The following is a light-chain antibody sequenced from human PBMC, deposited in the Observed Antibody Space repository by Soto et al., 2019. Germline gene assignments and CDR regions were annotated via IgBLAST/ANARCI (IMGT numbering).Light chain of an antibody. CDR3: MQALQTPIT. Sequence: DIVMTQSPLSLPVTPGEPASISCRSSQSLLHSNGYTYLDWYLQKPGQSPQLLIYLVSSRASGVPDRFSGSGSGTDFTLKTSRVEAEDVGVYYCMQALQTPITFGQGTRLEIK. CDR2: LVS. J-gene: IGKJ5*01. CDR1: QSLLHSNGYTY. V-gene: IGKV2-28*01.